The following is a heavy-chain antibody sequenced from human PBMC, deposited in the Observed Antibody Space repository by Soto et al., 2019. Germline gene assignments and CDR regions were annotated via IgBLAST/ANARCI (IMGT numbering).Heavy chain of an antibody. CDR1: GFTFSSYS. D-gene: IGHD3-16*01. Sequence: EVQLVESGGGLVQPGGSLRLSCAASGFTFSSYSMNWVRQAPGKGLEWVSYIISSSSTIYYADSVKGRFTISRDNAKNSLYLQMNSLRAEDTAVYYCAREMNDGALDWGQGTLVTVSS. CDR2: IISSSSTI. V-gene: IGHV3-48*01. J-gene: IGHJ4*02. CDR3: AREMNDGALD.